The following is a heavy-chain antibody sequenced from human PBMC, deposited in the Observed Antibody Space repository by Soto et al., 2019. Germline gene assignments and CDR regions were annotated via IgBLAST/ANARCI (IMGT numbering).Heavy chain of an antibody. V-gene: IGHV5-51*01. CDR3: ARRGSGRNWFDP. Sequence: GESLKISCKGSGYSFAGYWITWVRQKPGKGLEWMGIIYPGDSDTRYSPSFQGQVTISADKSISTAHLQWSSLKASDTAMYYCARRGSGRNWFDPWGQGTLVTVSS. D-gene: IGHD3-10*01. CDR1: GYSFAGYW. J-gene: IGHJ5*02. CDR2: IYPGDSDT.